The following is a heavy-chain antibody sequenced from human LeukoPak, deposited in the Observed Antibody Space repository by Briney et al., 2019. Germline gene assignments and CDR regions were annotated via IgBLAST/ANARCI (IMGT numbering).Heavy chain of an antibody. CDR3: ATGSMITSGGVIPPGFDY. D-gene: IGHD3-16*02. CDR2: FDPEDGET. J-gene: IGHJ4*02. V-gene: IGHV1-24*01. Sequence: GASVKVSCKVSGYTLTELSMHWVRQAPGKGLEWMGGFDPEDGETIYAQKFQGRVTMTEDTSTDTAYMELSSLRSEDTAVYYCATGSMITSGGVIPPGFDYWGQGTLVTVSS. CDR1: GYTLTELS.